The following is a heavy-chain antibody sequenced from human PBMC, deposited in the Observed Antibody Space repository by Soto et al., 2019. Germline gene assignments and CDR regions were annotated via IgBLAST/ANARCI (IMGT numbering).Heavy chain of an antibody. CDR3: ARSALRLLEWLGVQDD. Sequence: SVKVCCKSSVYTFTGYGISLVRQAPGQGLEWMGWISAYNGNTNYAQKLQGRVTMTTDTSTSTAYMELRSLRSDDTAVYYCARSALRLLEWLGVQDDWGQGTLVTVSS. V-gene: IGHV1-18*04. CDR2: ISAYNGNT. J-gene: IGHJ4*02. CDR1: VYTFTGYG. D-gene: IGHD3-3*01.